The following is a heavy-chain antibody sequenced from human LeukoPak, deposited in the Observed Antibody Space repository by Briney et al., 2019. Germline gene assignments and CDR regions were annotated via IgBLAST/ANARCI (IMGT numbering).Heavy chain of an antibody. D-gene: IGHD6-13*01. CDR2: IKEDGSEK. CDR1: GFIFSGAW. CDR3: ARIMNSSPDY. J-gene: IGHJ4*02. V-gene: IGHV3-7*01. Sequence: GGSLRPSCAASGFIFSGAWMSWVRQAPGKGLEWVANIKEDGSEKHYVDSVNGRFTISRDNAKNSVYLQMNSLRAEGTAVYYCARIMNSSPDYWGQGTLVTVSS.